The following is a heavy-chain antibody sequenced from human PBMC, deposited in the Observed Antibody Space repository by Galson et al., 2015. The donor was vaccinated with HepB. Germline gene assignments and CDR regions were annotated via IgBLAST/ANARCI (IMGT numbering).Heavy chain of an antibody. V-gene: IGHV6-1*01. Sequence: CAISGYSVSSNSAAWNWIRQSPSRGLEWLGRTYYRSKWYNDYAVAVKSRITINPDTSKNQFSLQLNSVTPEDTAVYYCASSPQWLVHYYYYYMDVWGKGTTVTVSS. D-gene: IGHD6-19*01. CDR1: GYSVSSNSAA. CDR2: TYYRSKWYN. CDR3: ASSPQWLVHYYYYYMDV. J-gene: IGHJ6*03.